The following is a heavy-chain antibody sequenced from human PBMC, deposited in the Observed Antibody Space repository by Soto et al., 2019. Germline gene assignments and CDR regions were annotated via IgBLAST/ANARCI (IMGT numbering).Heavy chain of an antibody. CDR1: GFTFRGCG. D-gene: IGHD6-13*01. Sequence: GGSLRLSCLASGFTFRGCGMHWVRQAPGKGLEWVAVISYDGGNIYYADSVKGRFIISRDNSKHTVYLQMDSLRDEDTAVYYCAKDYSSGWYYFDNWGQGTLVTVSS. V-gene: IGHV3-30*18. CDR2: ISYDGGNI. CDR3: AKDYSSGWYYFDN. J-gene: IGHJ4*02.